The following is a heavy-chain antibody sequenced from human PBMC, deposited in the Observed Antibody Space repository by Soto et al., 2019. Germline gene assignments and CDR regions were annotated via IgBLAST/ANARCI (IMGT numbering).Heavy chain of an antibody. J-gene: IGHJ6*02. Sequence: QVQLVESGGGVVQPGRSLRLSCAASGFTFSNYGMHWVRQPPGKGLEWVAVISSDGSNKYYADSVKGRFTISRDNSRNTLYLQMNSLRAEDTAVYYCASLGYSTSTSCQTRYYYYGMDVWGQGTAVTVSS. CDR3: ASLGYSTSTSCQTRYYYYGMDV. CDR2: ISSDGSNK. V-gene: IGHV3-30*03. CDR1: GFTFSNYG. D-gene: IGHD2-2*01.